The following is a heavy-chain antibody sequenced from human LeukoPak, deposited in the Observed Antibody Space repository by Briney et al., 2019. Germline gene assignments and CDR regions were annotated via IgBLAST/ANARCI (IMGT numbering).Heavy chain of an antibody. J-gene: IGHJ5*01. V-gene: IGHV3-53*01. CDR2: IFTTGTT. CDR1: EFTFSTYG. D-gene: IGHD1-26*01. Sequence: GGSLRLSCAASEFTFSTYGMSWVRQAPGKGLEWVSVIFTTGTTYYADSVKGRFTLSRDNFENTVHLQMSSLTAEDTAVYYCAGDRRTSGWYASWGQGTLVTVSS. CDR3: AGDRRTSGWYAS.